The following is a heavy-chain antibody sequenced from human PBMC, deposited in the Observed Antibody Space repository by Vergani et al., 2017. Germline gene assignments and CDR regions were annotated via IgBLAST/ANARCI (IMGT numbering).Heavy chain of an antibody. CDR2: SYTRGST. Sequence: QVQLQESGPGLVKPSETLSLTCTVSGGSISSYYWSWIRQPAGKGLEWIGRSYTRGSTNYNPSLKSRVTMSVDTSKNQFSLKLSSVTAADTAVYYCARDLSSWEDAFDIWGQGTMVTVSS. V-gene: IGHV4-4*07. CDR1: GGSISSYY. CDR3: ARDLSSWEDAFDI. D-gene: IGHD1-26*01. J-gene: IGHJ3*02.